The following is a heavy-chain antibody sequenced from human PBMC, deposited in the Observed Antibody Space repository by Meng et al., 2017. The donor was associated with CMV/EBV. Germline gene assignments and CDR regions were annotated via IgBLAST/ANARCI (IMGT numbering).Heavy chain of an antibody. CDR3: AREIVRSYYDFWSGYYSVPTGAFDI. J-gene: IGHJ3*02. D-gene: IGHD3-3*01. CDR2: ISYDGSNK. V-gene: IGHV3-30*04. CDR1: GFTFSSYA. Sequence: GESLKISCAASGFTFSSYAMHWVRQAPGKGLEWVAVISYDGSNKYYADSVKGRFTISRDNSKNTPYLQMNSLRAEDTAVYYCAREIVRSYYDFWSGYYSVPTGAFDIWGQGTMVTVSS.